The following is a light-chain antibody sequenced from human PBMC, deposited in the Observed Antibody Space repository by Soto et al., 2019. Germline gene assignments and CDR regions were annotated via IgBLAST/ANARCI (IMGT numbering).Light chain of an antibody. J-gene: IGKJ1*01. CDR3: LLDYDYFCA. V-gene: IGKV1-6*01. Sequence: AIQVTQSPSSLSASVGDRVTITCRTSQGIRSALGWYQQKPGKVPKILIYDESTLQSGVPTRFSGSGSGRDFTLTISSLQPEDFATYYCLLDYDYFCAFGQGTKVEIK. CDR2: DES. CDR1: QGIRSA.